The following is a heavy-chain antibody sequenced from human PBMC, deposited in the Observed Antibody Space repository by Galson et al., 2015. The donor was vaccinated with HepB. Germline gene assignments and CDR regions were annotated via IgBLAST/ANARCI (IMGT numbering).Heavy chain of an antibody. D-gene: IGHD6-13*01. J-gene: IGHJ6*02. V-gene: IGHV3-21*01. CDR3: ARVGAAAGIPDYYYYYGMDV. CDR1: GFTFSSYS. Sequence: SLRLSCAASGFTFSSYSMNWVRQAPGKGLEWVSSISSSSSYIYYADSVKGRFTISRDNAKNSLYLQMNSLRAEDTAVYYCARVGAAAGIPDYYYYYGMDVWGQGTTVTVSS. CDR2: ISSSSSYI.